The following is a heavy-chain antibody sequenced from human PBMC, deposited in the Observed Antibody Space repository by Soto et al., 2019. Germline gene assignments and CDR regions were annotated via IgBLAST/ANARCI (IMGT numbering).Heavy chain of an antibody. CDR2: MNPNSGNT. V-gene: IGHV1-8*01. CDR1: GYTFTSYD. CDR3: ARDWKIAAPGDYYYGMDV. Sequence: ASVKVSCKVSGYTFTSYDINWVRQATGQGLEWMGWMNPNSGNTGYAQKFQGRVTMTRNTSISTAYMELSSLRSEDTAVYYCARDWKIAAPGDYYYGMDVWGQGTTVTVSS. D-gene: IGHD6-6*01. J-gene: IGHJ6*02.